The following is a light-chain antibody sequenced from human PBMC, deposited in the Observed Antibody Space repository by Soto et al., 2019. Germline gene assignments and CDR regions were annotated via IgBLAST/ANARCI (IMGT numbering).Light chain of an antibody. V-gene: IGKV3-15*01. CDR1: QTVSSI. Sequence: EIVMTQSPATLSVSPGERATLFCRASQTVSSIFLAWYQQKPGQAPRLLIHGASTRATGIPARFSGSGSGTEFTLTISSLQSEDFAVYYCQQYNNWPRTFGQGTKVEIK. CDR2: GAS. J-gene: IGKJ1*01. CDR3: QQYNNWPRT.